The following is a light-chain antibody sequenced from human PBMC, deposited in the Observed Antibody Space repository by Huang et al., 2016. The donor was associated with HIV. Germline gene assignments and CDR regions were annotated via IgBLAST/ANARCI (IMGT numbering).Light chain of an antibody. J-gene: IGKJ4*01. CDR3: QQHDNWPPLT. Sequence: EIAMTQSPATLSVSPGERATLSCRASQSVRSNLAWYQKKPGQAPRLLIYGASTRPTGIPARFSGSGSGTEFTLTISSLQSEDFAVYYCQQHDNWPPLTFGGGTKVEI. CDR1: QSVRSN. V-gene: IGKV3-15*01. CDR2: GAS.